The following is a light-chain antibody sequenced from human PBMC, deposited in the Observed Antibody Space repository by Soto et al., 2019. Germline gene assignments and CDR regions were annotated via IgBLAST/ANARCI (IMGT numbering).Light chain of an antibody. CDR3: QQGGNWPLT. CDR1: QDISNS. CDR2: DAS. J-gene: IGKJ5*01. V-gene: IGKV1-33*01. Sequence: DIQMTQSPSSLSASVGDRVTITCQAGQDISNSLNWYQHKPGKAPKLLIYDASSLETGVPSRFGGSGSGTDFTFTISSLEPEDFAVYYCQQGGNWPLTFGQGTRLEIK.